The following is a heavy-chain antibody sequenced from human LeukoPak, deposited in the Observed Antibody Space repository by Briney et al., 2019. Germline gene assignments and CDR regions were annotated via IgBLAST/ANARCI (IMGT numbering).Heavy chain of an antibody. D-gene: IGHD5-18*01. Sequence: PSQTLSLTCAISGDSVSSNSAAWNWIRQSPSRGLEWLGRTYYRSKWYNDYAVSVKSRITINPDTPKNQFSLQLNSVTPEDTAVYFCARDLAGFGGYSYGMVDYWGQGTLVTVSS. CDR2: TYYRSKWYN. J-gene: IGHJ4*02. CDR1: GDSVSSNSAA. CDR3: ARDLAGFGGYSYGMVDY. V-gene: IGHV6-1*01.